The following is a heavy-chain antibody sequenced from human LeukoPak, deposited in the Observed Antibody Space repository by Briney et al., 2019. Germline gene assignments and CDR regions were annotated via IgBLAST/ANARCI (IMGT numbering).Heavy chain of an antibody. CDR2: INSNTGGT. V-gene: IGHV1-2*02. Sequence: ASVKVSCRASGYTFTGYYIHWVRQAPGQGLEGMGWINSNTGGTDYAQNFQGRVTMTRDTSINTAYMELSSLKSDDTAVYYCARRIWFGEPQFDYWGQGTLVTVSS. J-gene: IGHJ4*02. CDR1: GYTFTGYY. CDR3: ARRIWFGEPQFDY. D-gene: IGHD3-10*01.